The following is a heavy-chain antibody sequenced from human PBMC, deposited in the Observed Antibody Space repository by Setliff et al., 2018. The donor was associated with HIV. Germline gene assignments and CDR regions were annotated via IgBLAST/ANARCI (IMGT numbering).Heavy chain of an antibody. CDR2: IFYSGST. V-gene: IGHV4-31*03. D-gene: IGHD1-26*01. CDR3: ARDAGNYYAFDI. CDR1: GGSISSGGYY. J-gene: IGHJ3*02. Sequence: PSETLSLTCTVSGGSISSGGYYWSWIRQHPGKGLEWIGYIFYSGSTYYNPSLKSRVTISVDTSKNQFSLKLISVTAADTAVYYCARDAGNYYAFDIWGQGTMVTVSS.